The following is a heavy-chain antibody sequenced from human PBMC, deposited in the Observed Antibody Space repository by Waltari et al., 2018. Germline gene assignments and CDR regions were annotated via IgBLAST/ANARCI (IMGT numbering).Heavy chain of an antibody. CDR1: GGSISSGSYY. V-gene: IGHV4-61*02. D-gene: IGHD6-13*01. J-gene: IGHJ3*02. CDR2: IYTSWNT. Sequence: QVQLQESGPGLVKPSQTLSLTCTVSGGSISSGSYYWSWIRQPAGKGLEWIGYIYTSWNTNYNHSLGSGVAISVDTSKNQYSLKLSSVTAAGTAVDYCAREGYGSSLDAFEIWGQGTMVTVSS. CDR3: AREGYGSSLDAFEI.